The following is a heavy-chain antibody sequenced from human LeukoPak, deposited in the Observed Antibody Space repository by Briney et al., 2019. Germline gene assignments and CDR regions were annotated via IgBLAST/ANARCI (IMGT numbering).Heavy chain of an antibody. J-gene: IGHJ5*02. CDR1: GFTFSNAW. CDR2: IKQDGSEK. Sequence: GGSLRLSCAASGFTFSNAWMSWVRQAPGKGLEWVANIKQDGSEKYYVDSVKGRFTISRDNAKNSLYLQMNSLRAEDTAVYYCARGKWELLWGWFDPWGQGTLVTVSS. CDR3: ARGKWELLWGWFDP. V-gene: IGHV3-7*01. D-gene: IGHD1-26*01.